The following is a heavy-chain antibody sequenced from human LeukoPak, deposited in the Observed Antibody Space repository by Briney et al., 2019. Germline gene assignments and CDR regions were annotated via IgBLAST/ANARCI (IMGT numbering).Heavy chain of an antibody. J-gene: IGHJ4*02. D-gene: IGHD3-22*01. CDR2: INQDGSER. CDR3: AITYYYDSSAH. Sequence: PGGSLRLSCAASGFTFSSFWMSWSRQAPGKGRNWVATINQDGSERYYVDSVKGRFTISRDNAKNSLYLQMNSLRAEDTAVYYCAITYYYDSSAHWGQGTLVTVSS. V-gene: IGHV3-7*01. CDR1: GFTFSSFW.